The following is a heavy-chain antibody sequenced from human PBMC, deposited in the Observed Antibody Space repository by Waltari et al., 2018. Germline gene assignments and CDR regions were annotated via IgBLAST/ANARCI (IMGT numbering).Heavy chain of an antibody. Sequence: QVQLQQWGAGLLKPSETLSLTCAVYGGSFSGYYWSWIRQPPGKGLEWIGEINHSGSTNYNPSLKSRVTISVDTSKNQFSLKLSRLRSDDTAVYYCARVSSSWYPYYFDYWGQGTLVTVSS. J-gene: IGHJ4*02. V-gene: IGHV4-34*01. CDR3: ARVSSSWYPYYFDY. CDR2: INHSGST. D-gene: IGHD6-13*01. CDR1: GGSFSGYY.